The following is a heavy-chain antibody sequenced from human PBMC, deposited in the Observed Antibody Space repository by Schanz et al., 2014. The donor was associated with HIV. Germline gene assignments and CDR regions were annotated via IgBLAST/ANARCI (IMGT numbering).Heavy chain of an antibody. D-gene: IGHD2-2*01. V-gene: IGHV3-30*18. J-gene: IGHJ4*02. CDR1: GFTFSNYG. CDR2: ISYDGSNE. Sequence: QVQLVESGGGVVQPGRSLRLSCAASGFTFSNYGMHWVRQAPGKGLEWVAVISYDGSNEYYGDSVKGRFTISRDNSKNTLYLQMNSLRREDTAVYYCAKVGRIYSTTWIDYWGQGTLVTVSS. CDR3: AKVGRIYSTTWIDY.